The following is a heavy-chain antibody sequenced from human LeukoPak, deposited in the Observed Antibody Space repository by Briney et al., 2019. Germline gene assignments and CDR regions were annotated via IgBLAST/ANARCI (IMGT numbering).Heavy chain of an antibody. J-gene: IGHJ6*02. V-gene: IGHV1-18*01. D-gene: IGHD2-2*01. CDR3: ARAIYAHNYYGMDV. CDR2: ISAYNGNT. Sequence: ASVKVSCKASGYTFTSYGISWVRPAPGQGLEWMGWISAYNGNTNYAQKLQGRVTMTTDTSTSTAYMELRSLRSDDTAVYYCARAIYAHNYYGMDVWGQGTTVTVSS. CDR1: GYTFTSYG.